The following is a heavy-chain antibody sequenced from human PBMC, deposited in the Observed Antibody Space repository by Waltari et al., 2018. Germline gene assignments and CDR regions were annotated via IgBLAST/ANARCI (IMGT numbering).Heavy chain of an antibody. CDR3: ASLLTGD. V-gene: IGHV4-39*01. CDR2: IYYNGNT. D-gene: IGHD3-9*01. Sequence: QLQVQESGPGLVKPSETLSLTCTVSGGAITTTNYYWGWIRQPPGKGLEWVGSIYYNGNTYYKPSLKSRVTISADTSKNQFSLNLNSVTAADTAVDYCASLLTGDWGQGVLVTVSS. J-gene: IGHJ4*02. CDR1: GGAITTTNYY.